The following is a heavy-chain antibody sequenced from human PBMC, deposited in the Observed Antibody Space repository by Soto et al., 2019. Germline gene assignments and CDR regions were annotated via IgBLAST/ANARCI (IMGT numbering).Heavy chain of an antibody. D-gene: IGHD3-22*01. CDR3: AQEAKTGFAYDTEN. Sequence: QVQLVESGGGVVQPGGSLRLSCVGSGFTFSRYGLHWVRQTPGKGLEWVAVISFTGSTKYYADSVKGRFTISRDNSKSTVYLEMTRLTADDSAMYFCAQEAKTGFAYDTENWGQGTLVTVSS. V-gene: IGHV3-30*18. J-gene: IGHJ4*02. CDR2: ISFTGSTK. CDR1: GFTFSRYG.